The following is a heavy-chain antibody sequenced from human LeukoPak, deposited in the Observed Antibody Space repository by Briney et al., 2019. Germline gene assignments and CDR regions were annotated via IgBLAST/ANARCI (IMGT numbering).Heavy chain of an antibody. CDR1: GYTFTSYA. J-gene: IGHJ5*02. CDR2: INPNSGGT. D-gene: IGHD6-13*01. V-gene: IGHV1-2*02. Sequence: ASVKVSCKASGYTFTSYAMNWVRQAPGQGLEWMGWINPNSGGTNYAQKFQGRVTMTRDTSISTAYMELSRLRSDDTAVYYCARTAAAGTSQFYMRPSNPWGQGTLVTVSS. CDR3: ARTAAAGTSQFYMRPSNP.